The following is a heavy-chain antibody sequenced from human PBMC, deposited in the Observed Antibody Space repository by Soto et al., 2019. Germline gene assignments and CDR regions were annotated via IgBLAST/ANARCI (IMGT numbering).Heavy chain of an antibody. V-gene: IGHV3-21*01. CDR2: ISSSSSYI. J-gene: IGHJ6*02. Sequence: EVQLVESGGGLVKPGGSLRLSCAASGFTFSSYSMNWVRQAPGKGLEWVSSISSSSSYIYYADSVKGRFTISRDNAXXSLYLQMNSLRAEDTAVYYCARDKARNSLYYGMDVWGQGTTVTVSS. CDR3: ARDKARNSLYYGMDV. CDR1: GFTFSSYS. D-gene: IGHD2-21*01.